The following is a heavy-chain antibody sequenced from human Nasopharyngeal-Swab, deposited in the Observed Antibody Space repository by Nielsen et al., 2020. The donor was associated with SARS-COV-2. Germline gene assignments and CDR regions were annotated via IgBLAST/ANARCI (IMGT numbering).Heavy chain of an antibody. CDR1: GFSISGYW. V-gene: IGHV3-23*01. J-gene: IGHJ6*02. CDR2: ISGGSDST. Sequence: GESLKISCAASGFSISGYWMHWVRQAPGKGLEWVSVISGGSDSTYYTDSVRGRFTISRDNSKNTLNLQMNNLRAEDTAIYYCAKDRDSGDDSEEYYHYYGMDVWGQGAPVTVSS. D-gene: IGHD5-12*01. CDR3: AKDRDSGDDSEEYYHYYGMDV.